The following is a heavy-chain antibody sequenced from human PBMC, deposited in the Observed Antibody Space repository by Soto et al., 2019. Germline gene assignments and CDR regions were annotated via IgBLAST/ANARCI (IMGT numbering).Heavy chain of an antibody. J-gene: IGHJ4*02. CDR2: IFWDDDK. CDR1: GFSLTRDGLG. D-gene: IGHD5-12*01. V-gene: IGHV2-5*02. CDR3: AHSRDYSGLFDF. Sequence: QITLKESGPTLVKSTQTFTLTCTFSGFSLTRDGLGVGWVRQPPGKALEWLALIFWDDDKRYSPSLRSRLTITKDTSKNQVVLRMTNMDPVDTGTYFCAHSRDYSGLFDFWGQGALVTVSS.